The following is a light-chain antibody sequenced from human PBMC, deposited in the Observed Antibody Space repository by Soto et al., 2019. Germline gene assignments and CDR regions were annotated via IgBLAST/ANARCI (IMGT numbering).Light chain of an antibody. CDR2: DAS. CDR3: QHYNSQYT. V-gene: IGKV1-5*01. CDR1: QSISSW. J-gene: IGKJ2*01. Sequence: DIQMTQSPSTLSASVGDRVTITCRASQSISSWLAWYQQKPGKDPKLLIYDASSLESGVPSRFSGSGSGTEFTLTISSLQPDDFATYYCQHYNSQYTFGPRTKLEIK.